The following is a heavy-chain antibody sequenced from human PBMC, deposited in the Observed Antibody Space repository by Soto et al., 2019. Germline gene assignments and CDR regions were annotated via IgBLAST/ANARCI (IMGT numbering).Heavy chain of an antibody. CDR1: GFTFSSYE. CDR2: ISSSGSTI. V-gene: IGHV3-48*03. D-gene: IGHD2-2*02. Sequence: GGSLRLSCAVSGFTFSSYEMNWVRQAPGKGLEWVSYISSSGSTIYYADSVKGRFTISRDNAKNSLYLQMNSLRAEDTAVYYCARGHYDCSSTSCYKGDNYWGQGTLVTVSS. J-gene: IGHJ4*02. CDR3: ARGHYDCSSTSCYKGDNY.